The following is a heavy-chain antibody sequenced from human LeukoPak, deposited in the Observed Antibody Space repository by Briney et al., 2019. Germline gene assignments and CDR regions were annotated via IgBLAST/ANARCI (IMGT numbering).Heavy chain of an antibody. V-gene: IGHV4-39*07. CDR3: ARSQLASGWYVGWFDP. J-gene: IGHJ5*02. CDR2: IYYSGST. D-gene: IGHD6-19*01. Sequence: SETLSLTCTVSGGSISSSSYYWGWIRQPPGKGLEWIGSIYYSGSTYYNPSLKSRVTISVDTSKNQFSLKLSSVTAADTAVYYCARSQLASGWYVGWFDPWGQGTLVTVSS. CDR1: GGSISSSSYY.